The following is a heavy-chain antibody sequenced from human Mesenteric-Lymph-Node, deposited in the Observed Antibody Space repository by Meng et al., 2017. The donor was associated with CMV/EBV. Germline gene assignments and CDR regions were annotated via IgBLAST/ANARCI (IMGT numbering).Heavy chain of an antibody. J-gene: IGHJ6*02. V-gene: IGHV3-74*01. CDR2: INSDGSST. CDR1: GFTFSSYW. Sequence: GESLKISCAASGFTFSSYWMHWVRQAPGKGLVWVSRINSDGSSTSYADSVKGRFTISRDNAKNTLYLQMNSLRAEDTAVYYCPRHGGAYGMDVWGQGTTVTVS. CDR3: PRHGGAYGMDV. D-gene: IGHD2-15*01.